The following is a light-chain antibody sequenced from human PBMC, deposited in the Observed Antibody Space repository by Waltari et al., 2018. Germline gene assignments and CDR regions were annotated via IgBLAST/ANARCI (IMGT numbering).Light chain of an antibody. V-gene: IGKV4-1*01. CDR3: QQYYSTPWT. CDR2: CAS. CDR1: QSILYSSNEKNY. J-gene: IGKJ1*01. Sequence: DIVMTQSPDSLAVSLGERVTITCKSSQSILYSSNEKNYLAWYQQKPRQSPNLLIYCASTRESGVPNRFSGSGSGTDFSLTISGLQAEDVAVYYCQQYYSTPWTFGQGTKVEIK.